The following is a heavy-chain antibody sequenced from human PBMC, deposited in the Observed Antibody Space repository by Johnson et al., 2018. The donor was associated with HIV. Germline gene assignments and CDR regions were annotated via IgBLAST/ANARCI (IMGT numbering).Heavy chain of an antibody. CDR3: ARDSGTTRLSAFDI. Sequence: VQLVESGGGLVQPGGSLRLSCAASGFTFSDYYMSWIRQAPGKGLEWVSYISSSGSTIYYADSVKGRFTISRDNSKNTLYLQMNSLRAEDTAVYYCARDSGTTRLSAFDIWGQGTMVTVSS. CDR2: ISSSGSTI. J-gene: IGHJ3*02. D-gene: IGHD1-7*01. V-gene: IGHV3-11*04. CDR1: GFTFSDYY.